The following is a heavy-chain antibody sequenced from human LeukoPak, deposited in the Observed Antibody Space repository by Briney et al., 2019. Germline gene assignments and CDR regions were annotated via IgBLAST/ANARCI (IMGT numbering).Heavy chain of an antibody. D-gene: IGHD3-22*01. CDR2: IKTDGRTT. CDR3: TTGPSFGYEW. Sequence: GGSLRLSCAAPGMTFSNHWMHWVRQAPGKGLVWVSLIKTDGRTTIYADSVKGRFTISRDDGKSTLYLQMNSLRAEDTAIYYCTTGPSFGYEWWGQGTVVTVPS. J-gene: IGHJ4*02. CDR1: GMTFSNHW. V-gene: IGHV3-74*01.